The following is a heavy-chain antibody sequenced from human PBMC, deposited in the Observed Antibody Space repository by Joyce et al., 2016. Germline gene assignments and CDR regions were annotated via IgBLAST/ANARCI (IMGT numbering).Heavy chain of an antibody. CDR2: TNSAGSST. D-gene: IGHD4-17*01. V-gene: IGHV3-74*01. J-gene: IGHJ4*02. CDR1: GFTFSSYW. Sequence: EVQLVESGGGLVQPGGSLRLSCAASGFTFSSYWMHWVRQAPGKGVVGVARTNSAGSSTTYADYVKGRFTVSRDNAKNTLYLQMNSLRAEDTAVYYCVRDETVTGPSTSDYWGQGTLVTVSS. CDR3: VRDETVTGPSTSDY.